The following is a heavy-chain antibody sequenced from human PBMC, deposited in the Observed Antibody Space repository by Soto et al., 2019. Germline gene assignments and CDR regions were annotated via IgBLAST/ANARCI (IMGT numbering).Heavy chain of an antibody. Sequence: PSETLSFTCTVSGGSISSGGYYWSWIRQHPGKGLEWIGYIYYSGSTNYNPSLKSRLTITKDTSRDQVVLAMTNMDPMDTATYFCAHSQRGPRDFWGPGILVTVSS. CDR1: GGSISSGGYY. CDR2: IYYSGST. V-gene: IGHV4-61*08. J-gene: IGHJ4*02. CDR3: AHSQRGPRDF. D-gene: IGHD5-12*01.